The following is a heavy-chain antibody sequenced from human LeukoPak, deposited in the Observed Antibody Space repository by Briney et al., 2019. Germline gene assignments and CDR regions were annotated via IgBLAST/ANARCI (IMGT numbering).Heavy chain of an antibody. J-gene: IGHJ4*02. CDR1: GFTFSDYY. D-gene: IGHD2-2*01. CDR2: ISSSGSTI. CDR3: ASHQVLGYCSSTSCYRPSRYYFDY. Sequence: PGGSLRLSCAASGFTFSDYYMSWIRQAPGKGLEWVSYISSSGSTIYYADSVKGRFTISRDNAKNSLYLQMNSLRAEDTAVYYCASHQVLGYCSSTSCYRPSRYYFDYWGQGTLVAVSS. V-gene: IGHV3-11*04.